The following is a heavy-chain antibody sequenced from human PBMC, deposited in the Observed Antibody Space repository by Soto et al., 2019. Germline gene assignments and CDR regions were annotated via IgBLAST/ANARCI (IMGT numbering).Heavy chain of an antibody. Sequence: SETLSLTCAVSGGSISSSNWWSWVRQPPGKGLEWSGEIYHSGSTNYNPSLKSRVTISVDKSKNQFSLKLSSVTAADTAVYYCARDMVGYCSSTSCYRAFYYYYYGVDVWGQGTTVTVSS. CDR3: ARDMVGYCSSTSCYRAFYYYYYGVDV. CDR2: IYHSGST. CDR1: GGSISSSNW. J-gene: IGHJ6*02. V-gene: IGHV4-4*02. D-gene: IGHD2-2*03.